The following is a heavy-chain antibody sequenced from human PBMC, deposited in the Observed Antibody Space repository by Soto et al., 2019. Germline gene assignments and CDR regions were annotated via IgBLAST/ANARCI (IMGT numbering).Heavy chain of an antibody. CDR3: ARVGFGSSWYGDDWFDP. Sequence: EVPLVESGGGLVKPGGSLRLSCAASGFTFSSYSMNWVRQAPGKGLEWVSSISSSSSYIYYADSVKGRFTISRDNAKNSLYLQMNSLRAEDTAVYYCARVGFGSSWYGDDWFDPWGQGTLVTVSS. CDR2: ISSSSSYI. D-gene: IGHD6-13*01. V-gene: IGHV3-21*01. CDR1: GFTFSSYS. J-gene: IGHJ5*02.